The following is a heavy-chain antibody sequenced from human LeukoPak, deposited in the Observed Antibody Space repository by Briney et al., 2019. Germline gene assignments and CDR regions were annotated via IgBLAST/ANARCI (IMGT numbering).Heavy chain of an antibody. CDR1: GYTSTVYF. D-gene: IGHD3-22*01. CDR3: ARELNYDSSGYYFDY. J-gene: IGHJ4*02. V-gene: IGHV1-2*02. CDR2: INPNSGGT. Sequence: ASVKASCKASGYTSTVYFMHWVRQAPGQGLEWMGWINPNSGGTNYAQKFQGRVTMTRDTSISTAYMELSRLRSDDTAVYYCARELNYDSSGYYFDYWGQGTLVTVSS.